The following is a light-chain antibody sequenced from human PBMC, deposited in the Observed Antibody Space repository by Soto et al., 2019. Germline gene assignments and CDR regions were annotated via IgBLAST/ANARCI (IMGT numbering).Light chain of an antibody. Sequence: DIQMTQSPSTLSASVGDRVTITCRASQSISSWLAWYQQKPGTAPKPLIYEASTLVTGVPSRFSCSRSGTEFTLTVSSLQPDDFASYYCQQYNESIRYTVGQGTNLEL. CDR1: QSISSW. J-gene: IGKJ2*01. CDR3: QQYNESIRYT. CDR2: EAS. V-gene: IGKV1-5*03.